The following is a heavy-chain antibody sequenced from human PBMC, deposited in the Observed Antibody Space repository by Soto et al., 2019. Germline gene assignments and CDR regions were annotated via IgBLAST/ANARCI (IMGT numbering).Heavy chain of an antibody. J-gene: IGHJ6*02. V-gene: IGHV3-9*01. CDR1: GFTLDDYT. CDR2: VGWNGGDI. CDR3: AKDRAVVVPVSTSYFHYYGLDV. D-gene: IGHD2-2*01. Sequence: VQLVESGGGLVQPGGSLRLSCAASGFTLDDYTMHWVRQAPGKGPEWVSGVGWNGGDIVYADSVKGRFTISRDNTKNSLYLEVNRLRAEDTAIYYCAKDRAVVVPVSTSYFHYYGLDVWGQGTTVTVS.